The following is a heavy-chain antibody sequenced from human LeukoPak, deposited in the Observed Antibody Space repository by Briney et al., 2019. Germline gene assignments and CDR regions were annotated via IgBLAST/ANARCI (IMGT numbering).Heavy chain of an antibody. CDR2: IHPSGST. J-gene: IGHJ6*02. CDR1: GGSISSYY. V-gene: IGHV4-4*07. D-gene: IGHD6-19*01. Sequence: SETLSLTCTVSGGSISSYYWTWIRQSAGKGLEWIGRIHPSGSTNYNPSLESRVTMSVDTSKNQFSLKLSSVTAADTAVYYCARESSGWYLYYYGMDVWGQGATVTVSS. CDR3: ARESSGWYLYYYGMDV.